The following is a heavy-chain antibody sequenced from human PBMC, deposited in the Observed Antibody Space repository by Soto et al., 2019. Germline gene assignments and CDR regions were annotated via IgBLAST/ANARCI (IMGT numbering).Heavy chain of an antibody. J-gene: IGHJ4*02. Sequence: PSETLSLTCAVSGGSISSSNWWSWVRQPPGKGLEWIGEIYHSGSTNYNPSLKSRVTISVDKSKNQFSLKLSSVTAADTAVYYCARDRYYGSGSFDYWGQGTLVTVSS. CDR1: GGSISSSNW. V-gene: IGHV4-4*02. D-gene: IGHD3-10*01. CDR2: IYHSGST. CDR3: ARDRYYGSGSFDY.